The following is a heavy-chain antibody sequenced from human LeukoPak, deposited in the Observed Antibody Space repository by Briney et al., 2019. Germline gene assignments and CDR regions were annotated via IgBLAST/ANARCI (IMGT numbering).Heavy chain of an antibody. CDR2: IYSVGST. CDR3: ARELLLDY. V-gene: IGHV3-66*01. Sequence: GGSLRLSCAASEFSVGSNYMTWVRQAPGKGLEWVSLIYSVGSTYYADSVKGRFTISRDNSKNMLYLEMSSLRAEDTAVYYCARELLLDYWGQGTLVTVSS. J-gene: IGHJ4*02. CDR1: EFSVGSNY. D-gene: IGHD1-26*01.